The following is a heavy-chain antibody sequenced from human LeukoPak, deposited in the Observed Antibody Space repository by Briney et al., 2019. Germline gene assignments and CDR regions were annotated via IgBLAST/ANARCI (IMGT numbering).Heavy chain of an antibody. CDR3: GKRGAGGGGY. V-gene: IGHV3-30*18. Sequence: PGRSLRLSCAASGFTFSSYGMHWVRQAPGKGLEWVAVISYDGSNKYYADSVKGRFTISRDNSKNTLYLQMNSLRAEDKAVYYCGKRGAGGGGYWGQGTLVTVSS. CDR1: GFTFSSYG. J-gene: IGHJ4*02. D-gene: IGHD3-10*01. CDR2: ISYDGSNK.